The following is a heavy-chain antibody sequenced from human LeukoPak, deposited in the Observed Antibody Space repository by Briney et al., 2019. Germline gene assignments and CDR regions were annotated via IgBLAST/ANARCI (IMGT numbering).Heavy chain of an antibody. CDR1: GGSLSSSSYY. Sequence: SETLSLTCTVSGGSLSSSSYYWGWIRQPPGKGLEWIGSIYYSGSTYYNPSLKSRVTISVDTSKNQFSLKLSSVTAADTAVYYCARELAAANYWGQGTLVTVSS. CDR3: ARELAAANY. D-gene: IGHD6-13*01. V-gene: IGHV4-39*07. J-gene: IGHJ4*02. CDR2: IYYSGST.